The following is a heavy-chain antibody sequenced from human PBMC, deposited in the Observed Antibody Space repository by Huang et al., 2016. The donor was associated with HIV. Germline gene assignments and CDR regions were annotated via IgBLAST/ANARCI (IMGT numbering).Heavy chain of an antibody. V-gene: IGHV3-30*02. Sequence: QVQLVESGGGVVQPGGSLRLSCGASGFIFDNFGMHWVRQAPGKGLEWVALIRSDGSNEYNGESVKGRFSISRDKFENMVYLQMNSLGDGDTAIYYCARAVDGFNSKGFYMDVWGKGTAVIVSS. CDR2: IRSDGSNE. D-gene: IGHD5-12*01. J-gene: IGHJ6*03. CDR3: ARAVDGFNSKGFYMDV. CDR1: GFIFDNFG.